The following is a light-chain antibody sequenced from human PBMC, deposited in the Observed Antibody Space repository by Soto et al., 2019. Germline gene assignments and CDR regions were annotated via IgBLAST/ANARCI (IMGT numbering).Light chain of an antibody. Sequence: QSALTQPPSASGSPGQSVTISCTGTSSDVGGSNFVSWYQQHPGKAPKLMIYEVTKRPSGVPDRFSGSKSGRTASLTVSGLQAEDEADYYCSSYAGSNNYVFGTGTKVTVL. J-gene: IGLJ1*01. CDR3: SSYAGSNNYV. CDR1: SSDVGGSNF. CDR2: EVT. V-gene: IGLV2-8*01.